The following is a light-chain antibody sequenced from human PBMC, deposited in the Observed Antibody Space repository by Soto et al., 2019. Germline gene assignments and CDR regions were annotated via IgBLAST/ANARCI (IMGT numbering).Light chain of an antibody. CDR2: GAS. CDR3: QQYDSSPRST. Sequence: EIVLTQSPGTLSLSPGERATLSCRAIQSVSSSYLAWYQQKPGQAPRLLIYGASSRATGIPDRFSGSGSGTDFTLTISRLEPEDFAVYYCQQYDSSPRSTFGQGTRLEI. J-gene: IGKJ5*01. CDR1: QSVSSSY. V-gene: IGKV3-20*01.